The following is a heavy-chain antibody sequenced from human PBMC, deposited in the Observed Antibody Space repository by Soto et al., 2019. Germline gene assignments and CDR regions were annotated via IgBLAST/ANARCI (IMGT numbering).Heavy chain of an antibody. CDR3: ARAGQQLVVRWFDP. CDR2: IYYSGST. V-gene: IGHV4-31*03. Sequence: PSETLSLTCTVSGGSISSGGYYWSWIRQHPGKGLEWIGYIYYSGSTYYNPSLKSRVTISVDTSKNQFSLKLSSVTAADTAVYYCARAGQQLVVRWFDPWGQGTLVTVSS. D-gene: IGHD6-13*01. CDR1: GGSISSGGYY. J-gene: IGHJ5*02.